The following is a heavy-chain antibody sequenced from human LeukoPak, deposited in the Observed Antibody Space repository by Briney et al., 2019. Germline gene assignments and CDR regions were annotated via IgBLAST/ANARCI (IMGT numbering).Heavy chain of an antibody. V-gene: IGHV3-23*01. Sequence: GGSLRLSCAGSGFSFSNFAMSWVRQAPGKGLEWVSCISGSGDETYYADSVKGRFTVSRDNSKATLYLQMSSLRAEDTAVYYCAKEGNDYGDSTFDYWGQGALATASS. J-gene: IGHJ4*02. CDR1: GFSFSNFA. CDR3: AKEGNDYGDSTFDY. D-gene: IGHD4-17*01. CDR2: ISGSGDET.